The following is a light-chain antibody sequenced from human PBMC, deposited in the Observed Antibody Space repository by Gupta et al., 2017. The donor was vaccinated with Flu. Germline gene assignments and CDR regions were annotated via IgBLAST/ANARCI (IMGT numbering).Light chain of an antibody. Sequence: SSSNIGNNYISWYQQLPGTAPKLLLYDNSQRPSGIPDRFSGSKSGTSATLGITGLQTGDEADYYCASWDTSLSAVVFGGGTKLTV. V-gene: IGLV1-51*01. CDR1: SSNIGNNY. CDR3: ASWDTSLSAVV. J-gene: IGLJ2*01. CDR2: DNS.